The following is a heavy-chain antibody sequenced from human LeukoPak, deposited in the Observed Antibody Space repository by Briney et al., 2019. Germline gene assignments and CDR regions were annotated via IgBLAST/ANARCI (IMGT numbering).Heavy chain of an antibody. Sequence: PGGSLRLSCAASGFTFSSYGLHWVRQAPGKGLEWVAFIRYDGSNKYYADSAKGRFTISRDNSKNTLYLQMNSLRAEDTAVYYCAKVPPPVVVITYYYYYYMDDWGKGTTVTVSS. CDR1: GFTFSSYG. D-gene: IGHD3-22*01. CDR2: IRYDGSNK. V-gene: IGHV3-30*02. CDR3: AKVPPPVVVITYYYYYYMDD. J-gene: IGHJ6*03.